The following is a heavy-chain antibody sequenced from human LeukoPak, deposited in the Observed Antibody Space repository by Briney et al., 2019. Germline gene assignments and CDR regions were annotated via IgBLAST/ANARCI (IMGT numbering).Heavy chain of an antibody. V-gene: IGHV1-8*03. CDR1: GYTFTSYD. Sequence: ASVKVSCKASGYTFTSYDINWVRQATGQGLEWMGWMNPNSGNTGYAQKFQGRVTITRNTSISTAYMELSSLRSEDTAVYYCARGLYDSHYYYYYYMDVWGKGTTVTVSS. CDR2: MNPNSGNT. J-gene: IGHJ6*03. CDR3: ARGLYDSHYYYYYYMDV. D-gene: IGHD3-22*01.